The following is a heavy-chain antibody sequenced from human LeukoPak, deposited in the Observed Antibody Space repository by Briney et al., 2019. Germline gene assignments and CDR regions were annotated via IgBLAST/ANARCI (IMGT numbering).Heavy chain of an antibody. J-gene: IGHJ6*03. CDR2: IYYSGST. V-gene: IGHV4-59*01. CDR1: GGSISSYY. Sequence: PSETLSLTCTVSGGSISSYYWSWIRQPPGKGLEWIGYIYYSGSTNYNPSLKSRVTISVDTSKNQFSLKLSSVTAADTAVYYCARGLEGNYYYYYMDVWGKGTTVTVSS. D-gene: IGHD5/OR15-5a*01. CDR3: ARGLEGNYYYYYMDV.